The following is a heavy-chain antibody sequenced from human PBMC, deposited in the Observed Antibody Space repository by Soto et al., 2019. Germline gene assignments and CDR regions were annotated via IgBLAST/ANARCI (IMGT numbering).Heavy chain of an antibody. V-gene: IGHV1-69*01. CDR3: ARVLYYGSGSYSPYGMDV. Sequence: QVQLVQSGAEVKKPGSSVKVSCKTSGVSFNNNGIGWVRQAPGHGLEWMGGVSPPFRTSNYARKFQGRISITADACTGTVNRELSSLTSEDTAQYYCARVLYYGSGSYSPYGMDVWGQGTTVTVSS. J-gene: IGHJ6*02. CDR2: VSPPFRTS. CDR1: GVSFNNNG. D-gene: IGHD3-10*01.